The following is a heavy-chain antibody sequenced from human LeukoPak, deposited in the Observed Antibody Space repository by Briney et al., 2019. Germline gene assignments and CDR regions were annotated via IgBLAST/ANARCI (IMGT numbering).Heavy chain of an antibody. V-gene: IGHV1-58*01. J-gene: IGHJ4*02. CDR3: AAAAIYYDSSGES. Sequence: SVKVSCKASGFTFTSSAVQWVRQARGQRLEWIGWIVVGSGNTNYAQKFQERVTITRDMSTSTAYMELSSLRSEDTAVYYCAAAAIYYDSSGESWGQGTLVTVSS. D-gene: IGHD3-22*01. CDR1: GFTFTSSA. CDR2: IVVGSGNT.